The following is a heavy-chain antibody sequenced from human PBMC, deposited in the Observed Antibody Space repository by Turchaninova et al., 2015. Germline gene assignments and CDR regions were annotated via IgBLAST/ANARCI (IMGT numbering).Heavy chain of an antibody. D-gene: IGHD2-2*01. Sequence: VHLVQSGAVVKTPGSSGKVSCKASGGTFSAHAISWVRQAAGQGLEGMGGIFPMYRTPNYAQKYHGRVTITANESTTTSYLDLNILRSDDTAVYYCAQGYCGSAKSGGICYYMDVWGKGTTVTVSS. CDR3: AQGYCGSAKSGGICYYMDV. V-gene: IGHV1-69*12. J-gene: IGHJ6*03. CDR2: IFPMYRTP. CDR1: GGTFSAHA.